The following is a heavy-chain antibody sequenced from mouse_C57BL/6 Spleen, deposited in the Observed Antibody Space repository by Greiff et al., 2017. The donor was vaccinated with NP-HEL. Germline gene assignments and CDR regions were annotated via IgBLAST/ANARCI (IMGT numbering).Heavy chain of an antibody. CDR3: ARDTVVDYWYFDV. V-gene: IGHV5-4*01. J-gene: IGHJ1*03. CDR1: GFTFSSYA. D-gene: IGHD1-1*01. Sequence: EVQGVESGGGLVKPGGSLKLSCAASGFTFSSYAMSWVRQTPEKRLEWVATISDGGSYTYYPDNVKGRFTISRDNAKNNLYLQMSHLKSEDTVMYYCARDTVVDYWYFDVWGTGTTVTVSS. CDR2: ISDGGSYT.